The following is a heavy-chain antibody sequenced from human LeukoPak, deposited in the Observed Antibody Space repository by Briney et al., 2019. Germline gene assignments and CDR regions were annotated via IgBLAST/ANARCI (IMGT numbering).Heavy chain of an antibody. CDR2: IYSSGIT. Sequence: SETLSLTCTVSGGSIRGYYWNWIRQPAGKGLEWIGRIYSSGITDYNPSLKSRVTISVDTSKNQFSLKLTSVTAADTAVYFCARGLSGTFFDYWGQGTLVTVSS. CDR3: ARGLSGTFFDY. D-gene: IGHD1-26*01. V-gene: IGHV4-4*07. CDR1: GGSIRGYY. J-gene: IGHJ4*02.